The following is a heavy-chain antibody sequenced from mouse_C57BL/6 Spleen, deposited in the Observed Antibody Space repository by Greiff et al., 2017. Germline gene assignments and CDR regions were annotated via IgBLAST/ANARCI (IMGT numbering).Heavy chain of an antibody. V-gene: IGHV1-82*01. CDR3: ARKGYSNGAMDY. CDR1: GYAFSSSW. J-gene: IGHJ4*01. CDR2: IYPGDGDT. D-gene: IGHD2-5*01. Sequence: VQLQESGPELVKPGASVKISCKASGYAFSSSWMNWVKQRPGKGLEWIGRIYPGDGDTNYNGKFKGKATLTADKSSSTAYMQLSSLTSEDSAVYFCARKGYSNGAMDYWGQGTSVTVSS.